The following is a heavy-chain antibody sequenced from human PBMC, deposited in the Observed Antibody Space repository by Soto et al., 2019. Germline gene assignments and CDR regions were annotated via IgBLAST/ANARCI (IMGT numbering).Heavy chain of an antibody. D-gene: IGHD6-19*01. CDR1: GGSISSSSYY. J-gene: IGHJ4*02. CDR2: IYYSGST. Sequence: SETLSLTCAVSGGSISSSSYYWGWIRQPPGKGLEWIGSIYYSGSTYYNPSLKSRVTISVDTSKNQFSLKLSSVTAADTAVYYCARHHSSGWYYFDYWGQGTLVTVSS. CDR3: ARHHSSGWYYFDY. V-gene: IGHV4-39*01.